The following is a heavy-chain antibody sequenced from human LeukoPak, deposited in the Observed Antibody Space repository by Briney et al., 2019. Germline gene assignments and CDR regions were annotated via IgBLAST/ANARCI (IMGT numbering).Heavy chain of an antibody. J-gene: IGHJ4*03. CDR1: GGSFSRYY. CDR2: IDHRGDT. CDR3: ARGATISETGYFDF. D-gene: IGHD5-24*01. Sequence: SETLSLTCAVYGGSFSRYYWSWIRQSPGKGLEWIAEIDHRGDTNYNPSVKSRVTISVDTSKNQFSLKMRSLSTADTALYYCARGATISETGYFDFWGQGTLVTVSS. V-gene: IGHV4-34*01.